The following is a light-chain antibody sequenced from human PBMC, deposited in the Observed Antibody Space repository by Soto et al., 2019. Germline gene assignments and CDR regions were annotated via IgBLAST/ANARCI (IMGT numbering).Light chain of an antibody. V-gene: IGKV3-11*01. CDR2: DAS. Sequence: EIVLTQSPATLSLSPGERATLSCRASQSVSSYLAWYQQKPGQAPRLLIYDASNRATDIPARFSGSGSGTDFTLTISSLEPEDFAVYYCLQRSGWPWTFGQGTKWKSN. CDR1: QSVSSY. CDR3: LQRSGWPWT. J-gene: IGKJ1*01.